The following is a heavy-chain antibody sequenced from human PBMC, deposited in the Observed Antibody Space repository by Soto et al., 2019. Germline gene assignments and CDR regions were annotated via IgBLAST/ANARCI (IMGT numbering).Heavy chain of an antibody. CDR2: ISILGDST. V-gene: IGHV3-11*01. Sequence: QEQLAESGGGLVKPGGSLRLSCAASGFSFNVYYMTWIRQAPGSGLEWVASISILGDSTYYADSVKGRFTISRDNVKNSLYRQMDTLRAEDTAGYYCARDRAGTRTFPHNTFNLWGQGTTVAVAS. D-gene: IGHD6-19*01. CDR1: GFSFNVYY. J-gene: IGHJ3*01. CDR3: ARDRAGTRTFPHNTFNL.